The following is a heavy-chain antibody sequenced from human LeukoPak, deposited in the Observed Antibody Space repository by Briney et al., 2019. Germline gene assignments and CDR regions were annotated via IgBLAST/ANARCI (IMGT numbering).Heavy chain of an antibody. J-gene: IGHJ4*02. CDR2: IKSDGIST. D-gene: IGHD6-13*01. CDR1: GFTFSSYW. Sequence: PGGSLRLSCVVSGFTFSSYWMHWVRQTPGKGLVWVSRIKSDGISTNYADSVRGRFTISRDNAKNTLYLQMNSLRAEDTAVYYCTNMYSLNYWGRGTLVTVSS. CDR3: TNMYSLNY. V-gene: IGHV3-74*01.